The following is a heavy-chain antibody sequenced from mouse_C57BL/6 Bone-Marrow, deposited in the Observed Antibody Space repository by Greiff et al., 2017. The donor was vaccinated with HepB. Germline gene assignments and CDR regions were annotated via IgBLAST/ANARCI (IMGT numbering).Heavy chain of an antibody. D-gene: IGHD1-1*02. CDR3: AREVDYFDY. CDR2: ISYDGSN. J-gene: IGHJ2*01. V-gene: IGHV3-6*01. Sequence: EVKLVESGPGLVKPSQSLSLTCSVTGYSITSGYYWNWIRQFPGNKLEWMGYISYDGSNNYNPSLKNRISITRDTSKNQFFLMLNSVTTEDTATYYCAREVDYFDYWGQGTTLTVSS. CDR1: GYSITSGYY.